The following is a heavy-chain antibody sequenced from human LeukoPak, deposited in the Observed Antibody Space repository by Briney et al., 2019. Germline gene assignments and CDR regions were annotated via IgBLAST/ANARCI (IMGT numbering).Heavy chain of an antibody. V-gene: IGHV3-7*01. J-gene: IGHJ4*02. CDR1: GFTFSNNW. CDR3: ASVDPRAFYSGTSCFDY. Sequence: GGSLRLSCAASGFTFSNNWMSWVRQAPGKGLEWVANIKQDESEIYYVDSVKGRFTISRDNARDSLYLEMNSLRAEDTAVYYCASVDPRAFYSGTSCFDYWGQGTLVTVSS. D-gene: IGHD1-26*01. CDR2: IKQDESEI.